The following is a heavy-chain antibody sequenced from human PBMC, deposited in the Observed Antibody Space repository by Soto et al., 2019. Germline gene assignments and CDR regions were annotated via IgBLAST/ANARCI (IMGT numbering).Heavy chain of an antibody. CDR1: GGSISSSSYY. D-gene: IGHD6-19*01. V-gene: IGHV4-39*01. CDR2: IYYSGST. Sequence: SETLSLTCTVSGGSISSSSYYWGWIRQPPGKGLEWIGSIYYSGSTYYNPSLKSRVTISVDTSKNQFSLKLSSVTAADTAVYYCARRRAVAGTLDHHLDYWGQGTLVTVSS. J-gene: IGHJ4*02. CDR3: ARRRAVAGTLDHHLDY.